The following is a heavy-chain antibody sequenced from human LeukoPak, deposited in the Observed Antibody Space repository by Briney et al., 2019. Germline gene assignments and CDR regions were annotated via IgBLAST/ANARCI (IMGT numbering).Heavy chain of an antibody. CDR1: GFPFHEKYA. CDR3: TKDMDPGGINV. V-gene: IGHV3-9*01. Sequence: PGVSVRLSCGVSGFPFHEKYAMHSVRQSPGKGLDWVCGVSLDSDNVGYADSVRARFTVSRARAKNSLYMQMNYLRPEDKALYFCTKDMDPGGINVWGQGTKVIVSS. J-gene: IGHJ6*02. CDR2: VSLDSDNV. D-gene: IGHD2-2*03.